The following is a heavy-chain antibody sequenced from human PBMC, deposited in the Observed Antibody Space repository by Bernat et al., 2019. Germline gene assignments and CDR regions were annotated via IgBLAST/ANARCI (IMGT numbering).Heavy chain of an antibody. CDR1: GYTFTSYA. D-gene: IGHD3-10*01. V-gene: IGHV1-3*01. Sequence: QVQLVQSGAEVKKPGASVKVSCKASGYTFTSYAMHWVRQAPGQRLEWMGWINAGNGNTKYSQKFQGRVTITRDTSASTAYMELSILRSEDTAVYYCARETYGSGSHFDYWGQGTLVTVSS. CDR3: ARETYGSGSHFDY. J-gene: IGHJ4*02. CDR2: INAGNGNT.